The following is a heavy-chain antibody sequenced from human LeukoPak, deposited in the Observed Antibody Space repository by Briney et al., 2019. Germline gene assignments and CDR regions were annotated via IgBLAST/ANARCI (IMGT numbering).Heavy chain of an antibody. V-gene: IGHV6-1*01. D-gene: IGHD6-19*01. CDR3: ARVWAVAGHAEIDY. J-gene: IGHJ4*02. CDR1: GDSVSSNSAT. CDR2: TYYRSKWYT. Sequence: SQTLSLTCAISGDSVSSNSATWNWIRQSPSRGLEWLGRTYYRSKWYTDYALSVKSRIIINPGTSKNQFSLQLNSVTPDDTAVYYCARVWAVAGHAEIDYWGQGTLVTVSS.